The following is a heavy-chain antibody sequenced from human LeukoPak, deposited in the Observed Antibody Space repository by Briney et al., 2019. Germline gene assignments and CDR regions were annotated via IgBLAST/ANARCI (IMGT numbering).Heavy chain of an antibody. CDR1: GGTFSSYD. CDR2: IIPIFGIA. CDR3: ATDDSGSYYPFDY. D-gene: IGHD1-26*01. V-gene: IGHV1-69*04. J-gene: IGHJ4*02. Sequence: SVKVSCKASGGTFSSYDISGVRQAPGQGLEWMGRIIPIFGIANYAQKFQGRVTITADKSTSTAYMELSSLRSEDTAVYYCATDDSGSYYPFDYWGQGTLVTVSS.